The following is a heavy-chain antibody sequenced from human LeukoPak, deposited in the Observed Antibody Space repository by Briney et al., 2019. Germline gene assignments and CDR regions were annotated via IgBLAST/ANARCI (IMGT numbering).Heavy chain of an antibody. Sequence: GGSLRLSCAASGFTFSSYWMSWVRQAPGKGLEWVANIKRDGSEKYYVDSVKGRFTISRDNSKNTLYLQMNSLRAEDTAVYYCASGQYSSGWYYFDYWGQGTLVTVSS. V-gene: IGHV3-7*03. CDR2: IKRDGSEK. D-gene: IGHD6-19*01. J-gene: IGHJ4*02. CDR1: GFTFSSYW. CDR3: ASGQYSSGWYYFDY.